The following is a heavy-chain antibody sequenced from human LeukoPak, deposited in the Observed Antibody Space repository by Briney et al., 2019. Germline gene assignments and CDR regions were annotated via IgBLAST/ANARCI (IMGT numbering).Heavy chain of an antibody. V-gene: IGHV3-33*01. J-gene: IGHJ4*02. D-gene: IGHD2-15*01. CDR3: ARDGSGGSFDY. CDR1: GFTFYSYG. Sequence: PGRSLRLSCAASGFTFYSYGMHWVRQAPGKGREWVAVIWHDGSNKYYADSVKGRFTISRDNSKNTLYLQMNSLRAEDTAVSYCARDGSGGSFDYWGQGTLVTVSS. CDR2: IWHDGSNK.